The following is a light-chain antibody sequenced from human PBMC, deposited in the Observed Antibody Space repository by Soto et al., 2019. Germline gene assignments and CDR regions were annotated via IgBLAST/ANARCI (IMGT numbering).Light chain of an antibody. V-gene: IGLV2-14*01. CDR2: EVS. CDR1: SSDIGGYKY. J-gene: IGLJ2*01. Sequence: QSVLTQPASVSGSPGQSITISCTGTSSDIGGYKYVSWYQQHPGKVPKLIIFEVSNRPSGVSERFSGPKSANTASLTISGLQAEDEADYYCSSYTSNMSVLFGGGTKLTVL. CDR3: SSYTSNMSVL.